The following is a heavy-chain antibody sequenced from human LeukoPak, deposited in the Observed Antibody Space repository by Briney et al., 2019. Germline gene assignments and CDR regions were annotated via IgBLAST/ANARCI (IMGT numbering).Heavy chain of an antibody. J-gene: IGHJ4*02. CDR1: GFSFSGHW. Sequence: PGGSLRLSCIASGFSFSGHWMHWARQLPGKGLVWVSRISPTGSTTSYADSVKGRFTVSRDNAKNTLYLQVNNLRAEDTAVYYCASIAAADTGVSFDYWGQGTLVTVSS. V-gene: IGHV3-74*01. CDR3: ASIAAADTGVSFDY. D-gene: IGHD6-13*01. CDR2: ISPTGSTT.